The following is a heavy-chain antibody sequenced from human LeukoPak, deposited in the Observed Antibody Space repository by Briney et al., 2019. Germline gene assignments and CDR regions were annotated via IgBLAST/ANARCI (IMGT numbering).Heavy chain of an antibody. Sequence: ASVKVSCKASGYTFTSYYMHWVRQAPGQGLEWMGIINPSGGSTSYAQKFQGRVTMTRNTSISTAYMELSSLRAEDTALYYCAKDGPRRDCTNGVCFNYYYYYMDVWGKGTTVTVSS. J-gene: IGHJ6*03. D-gene: IGHD2-8*01. CDR2: INPSGGST. V-gene: IGHV1-46*01. CDR3: AKDGPRRDCTNGVCFNYYYYYMDV. CDR1: GYTFTSYY.